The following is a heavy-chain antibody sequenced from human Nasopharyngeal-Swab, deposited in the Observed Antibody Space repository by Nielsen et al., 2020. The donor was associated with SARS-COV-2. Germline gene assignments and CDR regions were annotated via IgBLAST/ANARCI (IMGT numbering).Heavy chain of an antibody. J-gene: IGHJ5*02. CDR1: GFTFSSYW. D-gene: IGHD3-10*01. V-gene: IGHV3-74*01. CDR2: INSDGSTT. Sequence: GGSLRLSCAASGFTFSSYWMHWVRQAPGKGLVWVSRINSDGSTTTYADSVKGRFTTSRDNAKNTLYLQMNSLRAEDTAVYYCARDPSLPILLWFGELLGWFDPWGQGTLVTVSS. CDR3: ARDPSLPILLWFGELLGWFDP.